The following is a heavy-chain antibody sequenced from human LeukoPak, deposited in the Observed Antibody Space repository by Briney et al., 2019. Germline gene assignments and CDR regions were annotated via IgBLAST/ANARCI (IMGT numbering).Heavy chain of an antibody. CDR1: GGTFSSYA. CDR3: ARDLNPFNWGDDAFDI. V-gene: IGHV1-69*05. CDR2: IIPIFGTA. D-gene: IGHD7-27*01. Sequence: SVKVPCKASGGTFSSYAISWVRQAPGQGLEWMGRIIPIFGTANYAQKFQGRVTITTDESTSTAYMELSSLRSEDTAVYYCARDLNPFNWGDDAFDIWGQGTMVTVSS. J-gene: IGHJ3*02.